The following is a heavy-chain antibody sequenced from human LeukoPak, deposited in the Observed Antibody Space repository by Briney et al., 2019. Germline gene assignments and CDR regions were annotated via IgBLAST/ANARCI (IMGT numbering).Heavy chain of an antibody. J-gene: IGHJ4*02. Sequence: SETLSLTCTVSGYSISSGYYWGWIRQPPGKGLEWIGSIYHSGSTYYNPSLKSRVTISVDTSKNQFSLKLSSVTAADTAVYYCARVSGYYDSSGYYLFDYWGQGTLVTVSS. V-gene: IGHV4-38-2*02. CDR2: IYHSGST. CDR3: ARVSGYYDSSGYYLFDY. D-gene: IGHD3-22*01. CDR1: GYSISSGYY.